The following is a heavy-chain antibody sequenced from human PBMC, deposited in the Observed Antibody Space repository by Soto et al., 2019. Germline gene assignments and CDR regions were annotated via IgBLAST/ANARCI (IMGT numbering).Heavy chain of an antibody. D-gene: IGHD2-15*01. CDR1: GDSISSSSYY. J-gene: IGHJ6*02. CDR2: IFYSGST. CDR3: ARGAGSPTYYYGMDV. V-gene: IGHV4-39*01. Sequence: SETLSLTCTVSGDSISSSSYYWCWIRQPPGKGLEWIGSIFYSGSTYYNPSLKSRVTISVDTSKNQFSLNLSSVTAADTAEYYCARGAGSPTYYYGMDVWGQGTTVTVSS.